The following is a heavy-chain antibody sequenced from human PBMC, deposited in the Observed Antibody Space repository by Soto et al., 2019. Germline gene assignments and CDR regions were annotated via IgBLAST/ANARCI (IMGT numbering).Heavy chain of an antibody. CDR1: GYTFTGYG. CDR2: ISAYNGNT. J-gene: IGHJ5*02. D-gene: IGHD6-13*01. CDR3: ARFSVIIAAAGTGVDWFDP. V-gene: IGHV1-18*01. Sequence: ASVKVSCKASGYTFTGYGISWVRQAPGQGLEWMGWISAYNGNTNYAQKLQGRVTMTTDTSTSTAYMELRSLRSDDTAVYYCARFSVIIAAAGTGVDWFDPWGQGTLVTVSS.